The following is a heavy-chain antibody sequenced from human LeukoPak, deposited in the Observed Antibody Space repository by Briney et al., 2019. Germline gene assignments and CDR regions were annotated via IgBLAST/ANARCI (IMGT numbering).Heavy chain of an antibody. CDR2: ISSGSTYM. CDR3: GRVGGRSKAAKGDAFDI. Sequence: GGSLRLSWAASGFTFSSYSMNWVRQAPGKGLEWVSSISSGSTYMYYADSVKGRFTISRDNAQNSMYLQMNSLRAEDTAVYYCGRVGGRSKAAKGDAFDIWGQGTMVTVSS. CDR1: GFTFSSYS. D-gene: IGHD6-6*01. J-gene: IGHJ3*02. V-gene: IGHV3-21*01.